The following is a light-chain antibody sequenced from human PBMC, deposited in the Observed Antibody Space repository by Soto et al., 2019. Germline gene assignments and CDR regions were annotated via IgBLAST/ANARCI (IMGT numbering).Light chain of an antibody. CDR2: YIS. J-gene: IGKJ5*01. V-gene: IGKV3D-15*01. CDR1: QSAGNF. Sequence: EIVMTQSPATLSVSPGETASLSCRASQSAGNFLAWYQQKPGQAPRLLIYYISTRATGIPARFSGSGSGTEFTLTINSLQSEDYAVYYCQQHNQWPITFGQGTHWRL. CDR3: QQHNQWPIT.